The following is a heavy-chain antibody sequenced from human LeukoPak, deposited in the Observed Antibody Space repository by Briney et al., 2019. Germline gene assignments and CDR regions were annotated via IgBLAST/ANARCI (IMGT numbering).Heavy chain of an antibody. CDR2: IYYSGST. J-gene: IGHJ4*02. CDR1: GGSISSYY. V-gene: IGHV4-59*08. Sequence: PSETLSLTCTVSGGSISSYYWSWIRQPPGKGLEWIGYIYYSGSTNYNPSLKSRVTISVDTSKNQFSLKLSSVTAADTAVYYCARGYDYSNYRRPFLDYWGQGTLVTVSS. CDR3: ARGYDYSNYRRPFLDY. D-gene: IGHD4-11*01.